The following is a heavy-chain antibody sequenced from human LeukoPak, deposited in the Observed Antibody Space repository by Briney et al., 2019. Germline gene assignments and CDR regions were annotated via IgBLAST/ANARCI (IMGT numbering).Heavy chain of an antibody. J-gene: IGHJ6*03. CDR3: ARVNCSSTSCYSSLYYYYYMDV. Sequence: ASVKVSCKASGYTFTSYGISWVRQAPGQGLEWMGWISAYNGNTNYAQKLQGRVTMTTDTSTSTAYMELSSLRSEDTAVYYCARVNCSSTSCYSSLYYYYYMDVRGKGTTVTVSS. V-gene: IGHV1-18*01. D-gene: IGHD2-2*01. CDR2: ISAYNGNT. CDR1: GYTFTSYG.